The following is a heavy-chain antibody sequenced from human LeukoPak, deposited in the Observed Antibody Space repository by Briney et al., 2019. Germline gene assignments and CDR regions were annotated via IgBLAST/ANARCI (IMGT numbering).Heavy chain of an antibody. CDR1: GGSISSY. D-gene: IGHD6-6*01. CDR2: IYARGGT. J-gene: IGHJ4*02. CDR3: ARDSNLEYSSSRGLGR. Sequence: SETLSLTCTVSGGSISSYWSCIRQPAGKGLEWIGRIYARGGTYYNPSLKSRVTMSVDTSKNQFSLRLTTVTAADTAVYYCARDSNLEYSSSRGLGRWGQGTLVTVSS. V-gene: IGHV4-4*07.